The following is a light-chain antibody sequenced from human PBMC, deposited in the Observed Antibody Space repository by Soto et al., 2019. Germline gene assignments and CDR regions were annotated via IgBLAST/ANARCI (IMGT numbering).Light chain of an antibody. J-gene: IGLJ1*01. CDR2: EVV. CDR1: TTEPVDYYY. CDR3: CSHTTGSTVYV. V-gene: IGLV2-14*03. Sequence: QSVLTQPASVSGSPGQSITISCTGTTTEPVDYYYVSWYQQHPGQAPKLLIYEVVNRPSGVSDRFSGSKSGSTASLRISGLQAEDEADYYCCSHTTGSTVYVFGGGTKVTVL.